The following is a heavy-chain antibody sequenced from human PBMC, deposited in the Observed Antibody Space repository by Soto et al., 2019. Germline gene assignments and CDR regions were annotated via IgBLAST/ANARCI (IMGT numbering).Heavy chain of an antibody. D-gene: IGHD2-2*02. CDR2: ISGSGGST. Sequence: GGSLRLSCAASGFTFSSYAMSWVRQAPGKGLEWVSAISGSGGSTYYADSVKGRFTISRDNSKNTLYPQMNSLRAEDTAVYYCAKLSNCSSTSCYSPYYFDYWGQGTLVTVSS. V-gene: IGHV3-23*01. CDR1: GFTFSSYA. CDR3: AKLSNCSSTSCYSPYYFDY. J-gene: IGHJ4*02.